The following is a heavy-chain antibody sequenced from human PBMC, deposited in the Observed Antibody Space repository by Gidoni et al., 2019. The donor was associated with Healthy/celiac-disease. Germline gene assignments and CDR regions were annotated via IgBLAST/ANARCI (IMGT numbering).Heavy chain of an antibody. J-gene: IGHJ4*02. D-gene: IGHD5-18*01. CDR3: ARSGYSYGSDFDY. CDR2: ISSSSSYI. V-gene: IGHV3-21*01. Sequence: EVQLVESGGGLVKPGGSLRLSCAASGYTFSSYSMNWVRQAPGKGREWVSSISSSSSYIYYADSVKGRFTISRDNAKNSLYLQMNSLRAEDTAVYYCARSGYSYGSDFDYWGQGTLVTVSS. CDR1: GYTFSSYS.